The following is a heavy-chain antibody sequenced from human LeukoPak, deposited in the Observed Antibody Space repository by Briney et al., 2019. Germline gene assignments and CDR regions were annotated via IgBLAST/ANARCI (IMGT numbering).Heavy chain of an antibody. J-gene: IGHJ5*02. D-gene: IGHD6-13*01. CDR3: ARDRRGHSSSWSEGFDP. CDR1: GYTFTDYF. CDR2: INPKSGGT. V-gene: IGHV1-2*02. Sequence: ASVKVSCKASGYTFTDYFMNWVRQAPGQGLEWMGWINPKSGGTVYAQKFQGRVTMTRDTSISTAYMELSRLTSDDTAVYYCARDRRGHSSSWSEGFDPWGQGTLVTVSS.